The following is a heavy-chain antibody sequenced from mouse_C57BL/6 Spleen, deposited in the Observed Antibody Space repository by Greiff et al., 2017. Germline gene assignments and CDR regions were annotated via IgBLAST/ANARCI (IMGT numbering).Heavy chain of an antibody. Sequence: QVQLQQSGAELAKPGASVKLSCKASGYTFTSYWMHWVKQRPGQGLEWIGYINPSSGYTKYNQKFKDKATLTADKSSSTAYMQLSSLTYEDSAVYYCAREVTTVVNYFDYWGQGTTLTVSS. CDR1: GYTFTSYW. V-gene: IGHV1-7*01. CDR2: INPSSGYT. D-gene: IGHD1-1*01. CDR3: AREVTTVVNYFDY. J-gene: IGHJ2*01.